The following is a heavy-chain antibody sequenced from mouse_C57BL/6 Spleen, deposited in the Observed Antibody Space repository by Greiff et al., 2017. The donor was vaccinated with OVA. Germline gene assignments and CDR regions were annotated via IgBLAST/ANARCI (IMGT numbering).Heavy chain of an antibody. Sequence: QVQLQQSGAELVRPGSSVKLSCKASGYTFTSYWMDWVKQRPGQGLEWIGNIYPSDSETHYNQKFKDKATLTVDKSSSTAYMQLSSLTSEDSAVYYCARWGYSNSFAYWGQGTLVTVSA. J-gene: IGHJ3*01. CDR1: GYTFTSYW. CDR3: ARWGYSNSFAY. D-gene: IGHD2-5*01. CDR2: IYPSDSET. V-gene: IGHV1-61*01.